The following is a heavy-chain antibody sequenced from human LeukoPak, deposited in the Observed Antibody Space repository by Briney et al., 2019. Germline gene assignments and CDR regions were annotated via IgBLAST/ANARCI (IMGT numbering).Heavy chain of an antibody. CDR1: GYTLTGYY. CDR2: INPNSGGT. Sequence: ASVTVSCKASGYTLTGYYMHWVRQAPGQGLEWMGWINPNSGGTNYAQRFQGRVTLTRDTSITTAYMELSSLRSDDTAVYYCARLITMARNWFDPWGQGNLVTVSP. D-gene: IGHD3-3*01. V-gene: IGHV1-2*02. J-gene: IGHJ5*02. CDR3: ARLITMARNWFDP.